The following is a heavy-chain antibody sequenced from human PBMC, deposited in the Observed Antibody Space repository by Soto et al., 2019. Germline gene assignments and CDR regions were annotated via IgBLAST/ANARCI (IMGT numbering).Heavy chain of an antibody. CDR1: GYTFINYY. V-gene: IGHV1-46*01. CDR2: INPMGGST. D-gene: IGHD2-2*01. Sequence: ASVKVSCKASGYTFINYYIHWVRQAPGQGLEWMAIINPMGGSTNYAQEFQGRVTLTSDTSTSTAYMELRSLRSDDTAVYYCARVFYRYEKPADYWGQGTLVTVSS. CDR3: ARVFYRYEKPADY. J-gene: IGHJ4*02.